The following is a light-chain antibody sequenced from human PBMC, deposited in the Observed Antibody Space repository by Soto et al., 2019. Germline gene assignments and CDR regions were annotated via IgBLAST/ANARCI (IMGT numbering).Light chain of an antibody. CDR3: LQHHTYPFT. J-gene: IGKJ2*01. Sequence: DIQMTQSPSSLSASVGDRVTLTCRARQVIANNLGWYQQKPGKAPKRLIFAASTLEGGVPSRFSGSGSATEFTLTISSLQPEDFATYYCLQHHTYPFTFGPGTKVEI. CDR1: QVIANN. CDR2: AAS. V-gene: IGKV1-17*01.